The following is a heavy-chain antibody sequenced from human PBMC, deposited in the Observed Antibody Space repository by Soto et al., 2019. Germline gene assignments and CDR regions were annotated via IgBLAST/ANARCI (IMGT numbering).Heavy chain of an antibody. Sequence: VASVKVSCKASGYTFTGYYMHWVRQAPGQGLEWMGWINPNSGGTNYAQKFQGRVTMTRDTSISTAYMELSRLRSDDTAVYYCARPCSKDSSGCYYFDYWGQGTLVTVSS. CDR2: INPNSGGT. J-gene: IGHJ4*02. CDR1: GYTFTGYY. V-gene: IGHV1-2*02. CDR3: ARPCSKDSSGCYYFDY. D-gene: IGHD3-22*01.